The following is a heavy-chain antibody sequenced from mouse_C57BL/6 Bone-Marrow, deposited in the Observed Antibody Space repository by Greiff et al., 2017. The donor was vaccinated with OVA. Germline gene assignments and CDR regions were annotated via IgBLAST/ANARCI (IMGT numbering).Heavy chain of an antibody. CDR2: IRSKSNNYAT. V-gene: IGHV10-1*01. J-gene: IGHJ2*01. Sequence: GGGLVQPTGSLKLSCAASGFRFNTYAMNWVRQAPGKGLEWVARIRSKSNNYATYYADSVKDRFTISRDDSESMLYLQMNNLKTEDTAMYYCVRQGGYSFFDYWGQGTTLTVSS. CDR1: GFRFNTYA. D-gene: IGHD2-3*01. CDR3: VRQGGYSFFDY.